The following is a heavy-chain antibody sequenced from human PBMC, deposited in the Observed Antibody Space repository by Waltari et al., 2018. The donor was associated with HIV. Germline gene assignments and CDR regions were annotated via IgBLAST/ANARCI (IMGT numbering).Heavy chain of an antibody. CDR1: GDSISSSSSY. Sequence: QLQLQESGPGLVKPSETLSLTCTLSGDSISSSSSYWGWIRQPPGKGLEWIGSIYYSGSTYYNPSLKSRVTISVDTSKNQFSLKLSSVTAADTAVYYCARHTPGYYYYNGMDVWGQGTTVTVSS. D-gene: IGHD7-27*01. CDR2: IYYSGST. J-gene: IGHJ6*02. V-gene: IGHV4-39*01. CDR3: ARHTPGYYYYNGMDV.